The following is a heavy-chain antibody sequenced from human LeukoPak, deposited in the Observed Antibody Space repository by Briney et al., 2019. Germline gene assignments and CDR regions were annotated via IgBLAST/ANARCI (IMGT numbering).Heavy chain of an antibody. CDR1: GGSFSGYY. J-gene: IGHJ4*02. V-gene: IGHV4-34*01. D-gene: IGHD6-13*01. CDR3: ARVPSWYGTSSSTFDY. Sequence: PSETLSLTCAVYGGSFSGYYWSWIRQPPGKGLEWIGEINHSGSTNYNPSLKSRVTISVDTSKNQFSLKLSSVTAADTAVYYCARVPSWYGTSSSTFDYWGQGTLVTVSS. CDR2: INHSGST.